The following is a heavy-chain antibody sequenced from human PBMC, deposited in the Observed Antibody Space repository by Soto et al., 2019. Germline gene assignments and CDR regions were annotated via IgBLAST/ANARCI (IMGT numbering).Heavy chain of an antibody. CDR2: IYNSGTT. J-gene: IGHJ4*02. V-gene: IGHV4-39*01. D-gene: IGHD1-1*01. Sequence: SETLSLTCTVTGESISSSRCYWGWIRQPPGKGLAWIGTIYNSGTTYYNPSLKGRVSISVDTSKNQFSLKLSSVTAADTAVYYCARQGGTGAYNWNDVPDYWGQGTLVTVSS. CDR3: ARQGGTGAYNWNDVPDY. CDR1: GESISSSRCY.